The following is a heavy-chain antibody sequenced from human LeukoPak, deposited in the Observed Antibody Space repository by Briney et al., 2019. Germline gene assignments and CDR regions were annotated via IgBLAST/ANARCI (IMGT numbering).Heavy chain of an antibody. Sequence: EASVKVSCKVSGYTLTELSMHWVRQAPGKGLEWMGGFDPEDGETIYAQKFQGRVTKTEDTSTDTAYMELSSLRSEDTAVYYCATVNYYYDSSGYHDYWGQGTLVTVSS. CDR3: ATVNYYYDSSGYHDY. J-gene: IGHJ4*02. D-gene: IGHD3-22*01. CDR2: FDPEDGET. V-gene: IGHV1-24*01. CDR1: GYTLTELS.